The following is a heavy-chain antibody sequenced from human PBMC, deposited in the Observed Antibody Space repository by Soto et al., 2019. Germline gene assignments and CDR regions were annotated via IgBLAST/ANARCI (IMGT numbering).Heavy chain of an antibody. CDR2: ISADNSNT. Sequence: QAQLVQSGAEVKKPGASVKVSCKASGYTFYSHSIRWVRQAPGQGLEWMGRISADNSNTKHGQKFRGRVTMTTDTSTRTVYMELRNLRSDDTAVYYCARCIQQDYYYGMDVWGQGTTVTVSS. CDR3: ARCIQQDYYYGMDV. J-gene: IGHJ6*02. V-gene: IGHV1-18*01. CDR1: GYTFYSHS. D-gene: IGHD5-18*01.